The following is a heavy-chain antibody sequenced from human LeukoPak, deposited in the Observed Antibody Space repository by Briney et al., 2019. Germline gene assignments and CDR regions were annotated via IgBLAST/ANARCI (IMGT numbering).Heavy chain of an antibody. CDR1: GFTFSRYA. CDR2: ISTNGGST. CDR3: ARARSGSYHFDY. Sequence: GGSLRLSCAASGFTFSRYALHWVRQAPGKGLEYVSSISTNGGSTYYANSVKGRFTISRDNSKNTLFLQMGSLRAEDMAVYYCARARSGSYHFDYWGQGTLVTVSS. D-gene: IGHD1-26*01. J-gene: IGHJ4*02. V-gene: IGHV3-64*01.